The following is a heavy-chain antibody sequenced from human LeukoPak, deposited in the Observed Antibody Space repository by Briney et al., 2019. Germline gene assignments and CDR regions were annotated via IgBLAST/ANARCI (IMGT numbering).Heavy chain of an antibody. Sequence: ASVKVSCKASGYTFTSYYMHWVRQAPGQGLEWMGIINPSGGSTSYGQKFQGRVTMTRDTSTSTVYMELSSLRSEDTAVYYCARVAVAGTFDYWGQGTLVTVSS. CDR1: GYTFTSYY. CDR3: ARVAVAGTFDY. D-gene: IGHD6-19*01. J-gene: IGHJ4*02. V-gene: IGHV1-46*01. CDR2: INPSGGST.